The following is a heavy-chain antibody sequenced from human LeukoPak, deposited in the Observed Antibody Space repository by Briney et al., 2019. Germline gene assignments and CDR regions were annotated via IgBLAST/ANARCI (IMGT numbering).Heavy chain of an antibody. Sequence: SETLSLTCTVSGGSISSYYWSWIRQPPGKGLEWIGYIYYSGSTNYNPSLKSRVTISVDTSKNQSSLKLSSVTAADTAVYYCARVDYYDSSGSTSPYYYYGMDVWGQGTTVTVSS. D-gene: IGHD3-22*01. CDR3: ARVDYYDSSGSTSPYYYYGMDV. J-gene: IGHJ6*02. V-gene: IGHV4-59*01. CDR1: GGSISSYY. CDR2: IYYSGST.